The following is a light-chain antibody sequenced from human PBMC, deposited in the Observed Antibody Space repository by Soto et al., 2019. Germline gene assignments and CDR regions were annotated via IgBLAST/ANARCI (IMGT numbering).Light chain of an antibody. Sequence: SYELTQPPSVSVAPGQTAGITCGGNNIGSKSVHWYQQKPGQAPVLVVHDDNDRPSGIPERFSGSNSGNTATLTISRVEAGDEADYYCQVWDSSSDHPDAVFGGGTKLTVL. CDR3: QVWDSSSDHPDAV. CDR1: NIGSKS. V-gene: IGLV3-21*02. J-gene: IGLJ2*01. CDR2: DDN.